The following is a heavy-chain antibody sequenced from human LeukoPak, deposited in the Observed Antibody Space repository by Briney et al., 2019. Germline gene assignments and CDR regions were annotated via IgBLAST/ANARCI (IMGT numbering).Heavy chain of an antibody. CDR1: GFTFRSYW. CDR3: ARISTMVRHY. V-gene: IGHV3-74*03. CDR2: IKSDGSST. J-gene: IGHJ4*02. Sequence: GGSLRLSCAVSGFTFRSYWMHWVRQAPGKGLVWVSSIKSDGSSTTYADSVKGRFIISRDNAENTLYLQMNSLRVEDTAVYYCARISTMVRHYWGQGTLVTVSS. D-gene: IGHD3-10*01.